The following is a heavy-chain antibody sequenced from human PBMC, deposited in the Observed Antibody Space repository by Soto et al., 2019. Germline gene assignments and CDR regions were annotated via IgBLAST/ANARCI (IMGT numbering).Heavy chain of an antibody. D-gene: IGHD3-3*01. Sequence: SQTLSLTCAISGDRVSSNSAAWHWIRQSPSRGLEWLGRTYYRSTWYHDYAVSVKGRITINPDTSKNQFSLQLNSVTPEDTAVYYCARAGDYNFWSGHTGQYDHYGMDVWGQGTTVTV. CDR1: GDRVSSNSAA. J-gene: IGHJ6*02. CDR2: TYYRSTWYH. V-gene: IGHV6-1*01. CDR3: ARAGDYNFWSGHTGQYDHYGMDV.